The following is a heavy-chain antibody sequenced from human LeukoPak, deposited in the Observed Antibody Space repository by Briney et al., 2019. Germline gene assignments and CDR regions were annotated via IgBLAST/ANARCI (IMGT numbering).Heavy chain of an antibody. CDR1: GGSFSGYY. J-gene: IGHJ4*02. V-gene: IGHV4-34*01. CDR2: INHSGST. CDR3: ARLGPYDYVWGSYLRSRAAFDY. D-gene: IGHD3-16*02. Sequence: SETLSLTCAVYGGSFSGYYWSWIRQPPGKGLEWIGEINHSGSTNYNPSLKSRITISVDTSKNQFSLKLSSVTAADTAVYYCARLGPYDYVWGSYLRSRAAFDYWGQGTLVTVSS.